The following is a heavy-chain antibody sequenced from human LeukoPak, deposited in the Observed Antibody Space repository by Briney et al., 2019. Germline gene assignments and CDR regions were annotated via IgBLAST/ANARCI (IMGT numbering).Heavy chain of an antibody. Sequence: SETLSLTCTVSGGSFSGYYWSWIRQPPGKGLEWIGYIYYSGSTNYNPSLKSRVTISVDTSKNQFSLKLSSVTAADTAVYYCARRIRTGATAGGNYYYYYMDVWGTGTTVTVSS. CDR3: ARRIRTGATAGGNYYYYYMDV. CDR2: IYYSGST. V-gene: IGHV4-59*01. D-gene: IGHD1-1*01. CDR1: GGSFSGYY. J-gene: IGHJ6*03.